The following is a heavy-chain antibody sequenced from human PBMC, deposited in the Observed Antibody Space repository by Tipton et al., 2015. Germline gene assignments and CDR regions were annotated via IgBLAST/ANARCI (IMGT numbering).Heavy chain of an antibody. V-gene: IGHV4-39*07. CDR3: ARVPFDYFDY. CDR2: LYYSGST. Sequence: TLSLTCTVSGASISSITYYWAWIRQPPGKGLERIGSLYYSGSTYNPSLKSRLTISVDMSKNQFSLKLSSVTAADTAVYYCARVPFDYFDYWGQGILVTVSS. J-gene: IGHJ4*02. CDR1: GASISSITYY.